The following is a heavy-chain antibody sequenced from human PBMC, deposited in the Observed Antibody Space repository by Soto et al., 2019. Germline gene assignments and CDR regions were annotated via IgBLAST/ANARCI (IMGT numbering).Heavy chain of an antibody. CDR2: VFFSGSA. CDR1: GDSISSTSYY. D-gene: IGHD3-3*01. J-gene: IGHJ4*02. V-gene: IGHV4-39*01. CDR3: ARLKSDCGASYYWGGFFDF. Sequence: PSETLSLTCTVSGDSISSTSYYWGWIRQPPGKGLEWIGNVFFSGSAYYNSSLKSRVTISVDTYKNLFSLKLISVAAPNSAVYSCARLKSDCGASYYWGGFFDFWGRGTLVTVSS.